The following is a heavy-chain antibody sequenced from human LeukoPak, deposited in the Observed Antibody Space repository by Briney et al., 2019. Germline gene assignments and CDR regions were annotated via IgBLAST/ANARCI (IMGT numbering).Heavy chain of an antibody. CDR3: ARVTTMVRGVIRYYFDY. V-gene: IGHV1-8*01. CDR2: MNPNSGNT. CDR1: GYTFTSYD. D-gene: IGHD3-10*01. J-gene: IGHJ4*02. Sequence: ASVKVSCKASGYTFTSYDINWVRQATGQGLEWMGWMNPNSGNTGYAQKFQGRATMTRNTSISTAYMELSSLRSEDTAVYYCARVTTMVRGVIRYYFDYWGQGTLVTVSS.